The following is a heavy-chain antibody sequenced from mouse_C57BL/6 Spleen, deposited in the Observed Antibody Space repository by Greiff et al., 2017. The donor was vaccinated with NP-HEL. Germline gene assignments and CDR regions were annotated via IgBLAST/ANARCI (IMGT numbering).Heavy chain of an antibody. Sequence: VQLQQSGAELVRPGASVKLSCTASGFNIKDDYMHWVKQRPEQGLEWIGWIDPENGDTEYAAKFQGKATITADTSSNTAYLQLSSLTSEDTAVYCCTAKGYFDVWGTGTTVTVSS. CDR2: IDPENGDT. V-gene: IGHV14-4*01. CDR1: GFNIKDDY. J-gene: IGHJ1*03. CDR3: TAKGYFDV.